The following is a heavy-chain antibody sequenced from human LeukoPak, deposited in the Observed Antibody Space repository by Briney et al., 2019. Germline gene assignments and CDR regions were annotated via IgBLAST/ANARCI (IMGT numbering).Heavy chain of an antibody. CDR1: GGSMTGSY. J-gene: IGHJ5*02. CDR3: ARAHIVVVVAATRLSNWFDP. CDR2: ICYSGTT. D-gene: IGHD2-15*01. V-gene: IGHV4-59*01. Sequence: ETSETLSLTCTVSGGSMTGSYWSWIRQSPGKGLEWIGYICYSGTTNYNPPLKSRVTISVHTSKNQFSLKLSSVTATDTAVYYCARAHIVVVVAATRLSNWFDPWGQGTLVTVSS.